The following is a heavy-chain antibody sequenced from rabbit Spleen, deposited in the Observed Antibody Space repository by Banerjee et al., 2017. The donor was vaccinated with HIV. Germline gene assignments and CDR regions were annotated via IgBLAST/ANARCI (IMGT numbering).Heavy chain of an antibody. CDR1: GFTISSSYY. CDR3: ARDGAGGSYFAL. Sequence: QEQLVEYGGDLVQPEGSLTLTCTASGFTISSSYYMCWVRQAPGKGLEWIACIYAGSSGTTYYASWAKGRFTISKTSSTTVTLQMTSLTAADTATYFCARDGAGGSYFALWGQGTLVTVS. V-gene: IGHV1S45*01. J-gene: IGHJ3*01. CDR2: IYAGSSGTT. D-gene: IGHD8-1*01.